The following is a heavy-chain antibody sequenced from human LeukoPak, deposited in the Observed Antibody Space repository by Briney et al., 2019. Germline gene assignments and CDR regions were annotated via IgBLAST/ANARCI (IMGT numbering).Heavy chain of an antibody. CDR1: GFTFSSHW. CDR3: ARDPPTVPIDY. CDR2: INSDGSIT. J-gene: IGHJ4*02. D-gene: IGHD1-14*01. V-gene: IGHV3-74*01. Sequence: GGSLRLSCAASGFTFSSHWMHWVGQAPGKGLVWVSRINSDGSITTYADSVKGRFTISRDNAKNTLYLQMNSLRAEDTAVYYCARDPPTVPIDYWGQGTLVTVSS.